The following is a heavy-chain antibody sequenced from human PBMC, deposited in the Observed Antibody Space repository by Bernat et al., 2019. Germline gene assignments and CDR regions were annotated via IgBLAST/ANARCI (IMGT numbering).Heavy chain of an antibody. V-gene: IGHV1-8*01. D-gene: IGHD2-15*01. CDR3: ARRGYCSGGSCYEFRYAFGI. CDR1: GYTFTSHD. J-gene: IGHJ3*02. CDR2: MNPNSGNT. Sequence: QVQLVQSGAEVKKPGASVKVSCKASGYTFTSHDINWVRQATGQGLEWMGWMNPNSGNTGYAQKFQGRVTMTRNTSISTAYMELSSLRSEDTAVYYCARRGYCSGGSCYEFRYAFGIWDQGTIVTVSS.